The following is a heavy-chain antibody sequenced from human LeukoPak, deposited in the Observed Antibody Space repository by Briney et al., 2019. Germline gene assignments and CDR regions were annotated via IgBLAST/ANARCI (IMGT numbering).Heavy chain of an antibody. D-gene: IGHD2-2*03. CDR1: GFTFSSYG. Sequence: GGSLRLSCAASGFTFSSYGMHWVRQAPGKGLEWVAVISYDGSNKYYADSVKGRFTISRDNSKNTLYLQMNSLRAEDTAVYYCAKDQVDIVVVPAANDYYYYGMDVWGQGTTVTVSS. V-gene: IGHV3-30*18. J-gene: IGHJ6*02. CDR3: AKDQVDIVVVPAANDYYYYGMDV. CDR2: ISYDGSNK.